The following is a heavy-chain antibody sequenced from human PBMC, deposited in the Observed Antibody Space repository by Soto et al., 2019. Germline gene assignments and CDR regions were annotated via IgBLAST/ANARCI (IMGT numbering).Heavy chain of an antibody. D-gene: IGHD6-13*01. V-gene: IGHV3-7*01. Sequence: GSLRLCCEASGCIFSRYWMGWVRQAPGKGLDCVATIKLNGRHQNYLHSAEFRFIISRDDAKNSLLMQMNSLRGDDTAIYFCVRELDGYGRFDFGGQGTPVTVSS. CDR2: IKLNGRHQ. J-gene: IGHJ4*02. CDR3: VRELDGYGRFDF. CDR1: GCIFSRYW.